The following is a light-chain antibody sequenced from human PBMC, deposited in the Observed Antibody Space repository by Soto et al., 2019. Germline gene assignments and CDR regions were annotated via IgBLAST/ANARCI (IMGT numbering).Light chain of an antibody. CDR2: DVS. CDR3: SSYTSSSTLYV. Sequence: QSALTQPASVSGSPGQSITISCTGTSSDVGGYNYVSWYQQHPGNAPKLMIYDVSNRPSGVSNRFSGSKSGNTASLTISGRQAEDEAAYYCSSYTSSSTLYVFGTGTKVTVL. CDR1: SSDVGGYNY. V-gene: IGLV2-14*01. J-gene: IGLJ1*01.